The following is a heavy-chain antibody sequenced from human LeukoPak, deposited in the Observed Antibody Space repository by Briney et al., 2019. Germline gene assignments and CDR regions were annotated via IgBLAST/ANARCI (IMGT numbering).Heavy chain of an antibody. CDR3: ARVTGYIVEDYFDY. D-gene: IGHD3-22*01. Sequence: SETLSLTCSVSGGSISSYYWGWIRQPPAKGLEWIGYIYYSGSTNYNPSRKSRVTISVDTSKNQFSLRLSSVTAADTAVYYCARVTGYIVEDYFDYWGQGTLVTVSS. CDR2: IYYSGST. CDR1: GGSISSYY. V-gene: IGHV4-59*01. J-gene: IGHJ4*02.